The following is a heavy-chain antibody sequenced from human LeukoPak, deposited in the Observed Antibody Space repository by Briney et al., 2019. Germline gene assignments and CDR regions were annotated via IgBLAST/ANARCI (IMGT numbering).Heavy chain of an antibody. D-gene: IGHD6-13*01. J-gene: IGHJ4*02. Sequence: GGSLRLSCAASGFSFSTYGMNWVRQAPGKGLEWVSYISSSSGSVNYADSVKGRFTISRDNARNSLFLQMNSLRDEDTAVYYCSRGGSSRGDYWGQGTLVTVST. V-gene: IGHV3-48*02. CDR2: ISSSSGSV. CDR1: GFSFSTYG. CDR3: SRGGSSRGDY.